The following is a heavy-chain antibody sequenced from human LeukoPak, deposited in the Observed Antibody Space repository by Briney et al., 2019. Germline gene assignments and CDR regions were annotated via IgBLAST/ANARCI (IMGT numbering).Heavy chain of an antibody. J-gene: IGHJ3*02. CDR1: GGSISSYY. Sequence: SETLSLTCTVSGGSISSYYWSWIRPPPGKGLEWVGYIYYSGSTNYNPSLKSRVTISVDTSKNRFSLKLSSVTAADTAVYYCARGIAAAGPPLAFDIWGQGTMVTVSS. D-gene: IGHD6-13*01. CDR2: IYYSGST. V-gene: IGHV4-59*12. CDR3: ARGIAAAGPPLAFDI.